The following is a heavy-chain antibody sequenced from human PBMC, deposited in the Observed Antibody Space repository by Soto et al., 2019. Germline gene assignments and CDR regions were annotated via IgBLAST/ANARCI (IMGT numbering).Heavy chain of an antibody. Sequence: QVKLVQSGAEVKKPGASVKVSCKAFGYTFTSYGITWVRQAPGQGLEWMGWISTSHGYTSYAQKVQGRVTMTRDTATSTAYMELRSLRSDDTPVYYCVKDRDLSGRLSGYWGQGSLVTVSS. J-gene: IGHJ4*02. D-gene: IGHD1-26*01. CDR3: VKDRDLSGRLSGY. V-gene: IGHV1-18*01. CDR2: ISTSHGYT. CDR1: GYTFTSYG.